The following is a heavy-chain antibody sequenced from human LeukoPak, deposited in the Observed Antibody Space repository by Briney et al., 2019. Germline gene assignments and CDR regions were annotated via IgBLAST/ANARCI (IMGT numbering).Heavy chain of an antibody. CDR2: ISWNSGSI. J-gene: IGHJ4*02. V-gene: IGHV3-9*01. CDR1: GFTFDDYA. Sequence: PGRSLRLSCAASGFTFDDYAMHWVRQAPGKGLEWVSGISWNSGSIGYADSVKGRFTISRDNAKNSLYLQMNSLRAEDTAVYYCARASQYSYGLWGQGTLVTVSS. CDR3: ARASQYSYGL. D-gene: IGHD5-18*01.